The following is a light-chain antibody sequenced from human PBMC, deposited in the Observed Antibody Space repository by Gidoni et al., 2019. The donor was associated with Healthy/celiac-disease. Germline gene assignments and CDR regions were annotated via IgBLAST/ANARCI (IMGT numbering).Light chain of an antibody. CDR3: QQYNSYPYS. J-gene: IGKJ2*03. CDR1: QSISSW. CDR2: KAS. V-gene: IGKV1-5*03. Sequence: DIQMTQSPSTLSASVGDRVTITCRASQSISSWLAWYQQKPGKAPKLLNYKASSLESGVTARLSGSGSGTEFTLTISSVQAEDVATYYCQQYNSYPYSFGQGTKLEIK.